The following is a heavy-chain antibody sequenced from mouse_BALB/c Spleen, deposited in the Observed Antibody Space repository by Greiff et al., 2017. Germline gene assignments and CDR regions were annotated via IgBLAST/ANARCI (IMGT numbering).Heavy chain of an antibody. CDR1: GYTFTNYW. CDR3: ARSGAARATYYFDY. CDR2: IYPGGGYT. J-gene: IGHJ2*01. Sequence: QVQLQQSGAELVRPGTSVKISCKASGYTFTNYWLGWVKQRPGHGLEWIGDIYPGGGYTNYNEKFKGKATLTAGTSSSTAYMQLSSLTSEDSAVYFCARSGAARATYYFDYWGQGTTLTVSS. D-gene: IGHD3-1*01. V-gene: IGHV1-63*02.